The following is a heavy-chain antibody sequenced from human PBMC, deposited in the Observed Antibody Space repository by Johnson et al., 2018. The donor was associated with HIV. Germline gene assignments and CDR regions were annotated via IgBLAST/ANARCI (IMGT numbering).Heavy chain of an antibody. CDR3: AKALVGATLSDAFDI. Sequence: VQLVESGGGVVRPGGSLRVSCTASGFTFDEYGMSWVRQAPGKGLEWVSGITWNGGTTGNADSVKGRVTISRDNAKNSLYLQMNSLRAEDTALYYCAKALVGATLSDAFDIWGQGTMVTVSS. V-gene: IGHV3-20*04. J-gene: IGHJ3*02. CDR1: GFTFDEYG. D-gene: IGHD1-26*01. CDR2: ITWNGGTT.